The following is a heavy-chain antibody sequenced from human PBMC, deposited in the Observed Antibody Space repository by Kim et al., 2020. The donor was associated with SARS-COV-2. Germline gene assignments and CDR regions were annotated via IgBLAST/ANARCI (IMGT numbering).Heavy chain of an antibody. CDR3: ASQKYSSSWYYMDV. CDR2: ISYDGSNK. V-gene: IGHV3-30-3*01. CDR1: GFTFSSYA. Sequence: GGSLRLSCAASGFTFSSYAMHWVRQAPGKGLEWVAVISYDGSNKYYADSVKGRFTISRDNSKNTLYLQMNSLRAEDTVVYYCASQKYSSSWYYMDVWGKG. J-gene: IGHJ6*03. D-gene: IGHD6-13*01.